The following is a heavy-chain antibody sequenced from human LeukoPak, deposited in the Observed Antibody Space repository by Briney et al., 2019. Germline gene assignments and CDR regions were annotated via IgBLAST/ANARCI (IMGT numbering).Heavy chain of an antibody. V-gene: IGHV3-23*01. D-gene: IGHD2-2*01. CDR1: GFTFTSYS. CDR2: ISADGGDT. J-gene: IGHJ4*02. CDR3: AKDVCSSTSCYRLGLL. Sequence: PGGSLRLSCTASGFTFTSYSMTWVRQAPGKGLEWVSAISADGGDTYYADSVKGRFTISRDNPKNTLYLQMNSLRAEDTAVYYCAKDVCSSTSCYRLGLLWGQGTLVTVSS.